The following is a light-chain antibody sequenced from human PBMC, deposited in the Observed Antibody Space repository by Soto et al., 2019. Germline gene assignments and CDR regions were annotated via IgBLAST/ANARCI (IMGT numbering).Light chain of an antibody. J-gene: IGKJ1*01. CDR1: QSVGNN. V-gene: IGKV3-15*01. CDR2: GAS. CDR3: QQHESWPRT. Sequence: ELVRTQSPAPLFVSSGERVTLSCRACQSVGNNVAWSQQQPGQAPRLLSHGASPRHSGIPGMFSGSGSGTEFTLTSSSLQSEDFAVYYCQQHESWPRTFGQGTKVDIK.